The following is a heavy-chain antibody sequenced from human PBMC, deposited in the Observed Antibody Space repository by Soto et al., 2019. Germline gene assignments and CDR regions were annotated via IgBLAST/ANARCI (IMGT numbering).Heavy chain of an antibody. D-gene: IGHD3-22*01. CDR3: ATLQLDLVVVIPLNYYYYMDV. J-gene: IGHJ6*03. Sequence: ASVKVSCKVSGYTLTELSMHWVRQAPGKGLEWMGGFDPEDGETIYAQKFQGRVTMTEDTSTDTAYMELSSLRSEDTAVYYCATLQLDLVVVIPLNYYYYMDVWGKGTTVTVSS. CDR1: GYTLTELS. CDR2: FDPEDGET. V-gene: IGHV1-24*01.